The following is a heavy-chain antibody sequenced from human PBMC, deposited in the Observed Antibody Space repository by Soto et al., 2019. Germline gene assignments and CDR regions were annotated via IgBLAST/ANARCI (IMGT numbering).Heavy chain of an antibody. CDR3: ARSRDGYSFYFYYGMDV. CDR2: IIPIFGTA. V-gene: IGHV1-69*06. CDR1: GGTFSSYA. J-gene: IGHJ6*02. D-gene: IGHD4-4*01. Sequence: SVKVSCKASGGTFSSYAISWVRQAPGQGLEWMGGIIPIFGTANYAQKFQGRVTITADNSKSTLYLQMNSLRAEDTAVYYCARSRDGYSFYFYYGMDVWGQGTTVTVSS.